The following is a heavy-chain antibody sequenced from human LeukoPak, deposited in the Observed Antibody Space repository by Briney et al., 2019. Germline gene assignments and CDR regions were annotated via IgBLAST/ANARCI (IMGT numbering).Heavy chain of an antibody. CDR3: ARGRGSASQHFDY. Sequence: GGSLRLSCADSGCTVSSNYMSWVRQAPGKGLGWVSVIYSGGSTYYADSVKGRFTISRDNSKNTLYLQMNSLRAEDTAVYYCARGRGSASQHFDYWGQGTLVTVSS. D-gene: IGHD1-26*01. CDR2: IYSGGST. V-gene: IGHV3-53*01. J-gene: IGHJ4*02. CDR1: GCTVSSNY.